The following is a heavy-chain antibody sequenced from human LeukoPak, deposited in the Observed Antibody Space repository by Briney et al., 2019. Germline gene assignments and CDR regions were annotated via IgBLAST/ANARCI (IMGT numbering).Heavy chain of an antibody. CDR3: AKDLTVGATIPDAFDI. D-gene: IGHD1-26*01. CDR1: GYTFTSYD. V-gene: IGHV1-8*01. J-gene: IGHJ3*02. CDR2: MNPNSGNT. Sequence: ASVKVSCKASGYTFTSYDINWVRQATGQGLEWMGWMNPNSGNTGYAQKFQGRVTMTRNTSISTAYMELSSLRSEDTAVYYCAKDLTVGATIPDAFDIRGQGTMVTVSS.